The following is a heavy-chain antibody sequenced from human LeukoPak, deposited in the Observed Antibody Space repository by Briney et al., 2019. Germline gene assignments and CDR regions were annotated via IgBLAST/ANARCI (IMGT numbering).Heavy chain of an antibody. CDR1: GGSFSDYY. J-gene: IGHJ6*03. CDR2: INHSGST. D-gene: IGHD2-15*01. V-gene: IGHV4-34*01. Sequence: SETLSLTCAVYGGSFSDYYWSWIRQPPGKGLEWIGEINHSGSTNYNPSLKSRVTISADTSKNQISLKLSSVTAADTAVYYCARGGEIVVVVAATRNYYYYMDVWGKGTTVTVSS. CDR3: ARGGEIVVVVAATRNYYYYMDV.